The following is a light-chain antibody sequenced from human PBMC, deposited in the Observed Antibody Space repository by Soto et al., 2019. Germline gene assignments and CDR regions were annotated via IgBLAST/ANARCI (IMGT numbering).Light chain of an antibody. J-gene: IGKJ3*01. Sequence: EIVLTQSPGTLSLSPGGRATLSCRASQSVSSSYLAWYQQKPGQPPRLLIYGASSSATGIPDRFSGSGSGTDFTLTISRREPEDFAVYYCQQYGSSPVTFGPGTKVDIK. V-gene: IGKV3-20*01. CDR1: QSVSSSY. CDR3: QQYGSSPVT. CDR2: GAS.